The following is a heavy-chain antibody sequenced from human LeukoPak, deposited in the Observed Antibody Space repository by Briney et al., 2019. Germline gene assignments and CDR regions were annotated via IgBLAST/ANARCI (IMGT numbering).Heavy chain of an antibody. V-gene: IGHV3-73*01. CDR1: GFTFSGSA. Sequence: GGSLRLSCAASGFTFSGSAMHWVRQASGKGLEWVGRIRSKANSYATAYAASVKGRFTISRDDSKNTAYLQMNSLKTEDTAVYYCTRRVTTTDYYYYYMDVWGKGTTVTVSS. J-gene: IGHJ6*03. CDR2: IRSKANSYAT. D-gene: IGHD4-11*01. CDR3: TRRVTTTDYYYYYMDV.